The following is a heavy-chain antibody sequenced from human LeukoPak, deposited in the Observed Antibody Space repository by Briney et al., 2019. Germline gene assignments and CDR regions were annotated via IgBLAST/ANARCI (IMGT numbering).Heavy chain of an antibody. CDR3: ARRDVVVTGHYFDY. D-gene: IGHD2-21*02. CDR1: GFSFWSYG. J-gene: IGHJ4*02. V-gene: IGHV3-23*01. Sequence: GGSLRLSCAASGFSFWSYGMGWVRQTPGKGLEWVSTTTDSGASKWYADSVKGRFTISRDNSKNTLQLQMNSLRAEDTAVYYCARRDVVVTGHYFDYWGQGILVTVSS. CDR2: TTDSGASK.